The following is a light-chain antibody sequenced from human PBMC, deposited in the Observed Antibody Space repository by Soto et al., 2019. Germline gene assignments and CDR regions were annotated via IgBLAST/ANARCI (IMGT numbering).Light chain of an antibody. V-gene: IGKV1-9*01. CDR2: AAS. CDR3: QQLKSFPFI. Sequence: DIQLTQSPSFLSASVGDRVTITCRASQAIDTYLAWYQQKPGKAPKLLLYAASLLQSGIPPRFSESGSGTEFALTINGLQPEDIASYLYQQLKSFPFIFGQGTGREIK. CDR1: QAIDTY. J-gene: IGKJ5*01.